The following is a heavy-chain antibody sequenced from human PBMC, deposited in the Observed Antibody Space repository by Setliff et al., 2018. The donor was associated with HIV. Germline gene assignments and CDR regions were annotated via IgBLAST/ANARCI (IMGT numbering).Heavy chain of an antibody. CDR3: ASGKGVRGVIITGGLDV. V-gene: IGHV1-8*01. CDR2: MNPNSGDT. Sequence: ASVKVSCKASGHTFSNYDVIWVRRATGQGLEWMGWMNPNSGDTGYAQKFQGRVIMTRDTSISTAYMVLSSLTSADTAVYYCASGKGVRGVIITGGLDVWGKGTTVTVSS. D-gene: IGHD3-10*01. CDR1: GHTFSNYD. J-gene: IGHJ6*04.